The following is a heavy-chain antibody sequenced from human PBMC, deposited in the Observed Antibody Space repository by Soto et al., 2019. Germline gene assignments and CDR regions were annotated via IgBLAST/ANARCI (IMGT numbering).Heavy chain of an antibody. J-gene: IGHJ5*02. D-gene: IGHD6-13*01. CDR2: AYFSATT. CDR3: ARSSSSWPFDP. CDR1: GGSISSSTYY. Sequence: SETLSLTCTVSGGSISSSTYYWGWIRQPPGKGLEWIGSAYFSATTYYNPSLKSRLTFSEDTSKNLFSLKLSSVTAADTAVYYCARSSSSWPFDPWGQGTLVTVSS. V-gene: IGHV4-39*01.